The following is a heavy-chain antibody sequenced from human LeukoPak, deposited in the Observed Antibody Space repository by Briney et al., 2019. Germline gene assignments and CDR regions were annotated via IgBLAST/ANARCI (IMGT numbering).Heavy chain of an antibody. V-gene: IGHV4-39*01. CDR3: ARTRDSSSWYVFDY. Sequence: SETLSLTCTVSGGSISSSSYSWGWLRQPPGRGLEGVVSIYYTGSTYYDPSLQRRVTKSVEPSQPQFSLKVRLVHAADTAVYYCARTRDSSSWYVFDYWGLGTLVTVSS. CDR1: GGSISSSSYS. J-gene: IGHJ4*02. CDR2: IYYTGST. D-gene: IGHD6-13*01.